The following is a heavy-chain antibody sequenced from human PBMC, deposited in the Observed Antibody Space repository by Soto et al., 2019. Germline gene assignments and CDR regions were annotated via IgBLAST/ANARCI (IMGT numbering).Heavy chain of an antibody. J-gene: IGHJ4*02. D-gene: IGHD3-16*01. Sequence: QVQLVQSGAEVKKPGASVKVSCKASGYTFTDYYMHWVRQAPGQGLEWLGWINPYTGGTNYAHKFQDRVTLTRDTSTSTAYLDLSRLTSDDTAVYYCVRDPIGGGAPYYCDYWGQGTLVTASS. CDR2: INPYTGGT. CDR3: VRDPIGGGAPYYCDY. CDR1: GYTFTDYY. V-gene: IGHV1-2*02.